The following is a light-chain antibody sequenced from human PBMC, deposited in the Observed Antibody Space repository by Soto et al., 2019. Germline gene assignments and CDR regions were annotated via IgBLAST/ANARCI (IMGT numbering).Light chain of an antibody. CDR1: QSVSSN. Sequence: IVLTQSPGTLSLSPGERATLSCRASQSVSSNYLAWYQQIPGQAPRLLIYDTSTRATGIPARFSGSGSGTEFTLTISSLQSEDFAVYYCQQYSNRPPITFGQGTRLEIK. CDR3: QQYSNRPPIT. J-gene: IGKJ5*01. CDR2: DTS. V-gene: IGKV3-15*01.